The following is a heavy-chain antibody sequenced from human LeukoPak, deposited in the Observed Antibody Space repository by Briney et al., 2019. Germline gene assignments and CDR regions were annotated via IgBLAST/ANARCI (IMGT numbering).Heavy chain of an antibody. D-gene: IGHD5-12*01. CDR2: IGAAGDT. V-gene: IGHV3-13*01. CDR3: ARVRKYSGYYSWYFDL. CDR1: GFTFSSYD. J-gene: IGHJ2*01. Sequence: GGSLRLSCAASGFTFSSYDMHWVRQATGKGLEWVSAIGAAGDTYYPGSVKGRFTISRENAKNSLYLQMNSLRAGDTAVYYCARVRKYSGYYSWYFDLWGRGTLVTVSS.